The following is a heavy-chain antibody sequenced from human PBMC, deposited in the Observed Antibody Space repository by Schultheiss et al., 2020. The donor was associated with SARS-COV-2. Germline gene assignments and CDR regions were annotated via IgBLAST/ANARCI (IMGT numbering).Heavy chain of an antibody. V-gene: IGHV4-30-4*01. CDR1: GDSSGDYS. Sequence: TLSLTCTVSGDSSGDYSWTWIRQPPGKGLEWIGTIYFSGSTYYSPSLKSRLTMSVDTSKNQFSLRLRSVTASDTAVYFCARVGFARALGFDYWGQGTLVTVSS. CDR3: ARVGFARALGFDY. D-gene: IGHD5-12*01. J-gene: IGHJ4*02. CDR2: IYFSGST.